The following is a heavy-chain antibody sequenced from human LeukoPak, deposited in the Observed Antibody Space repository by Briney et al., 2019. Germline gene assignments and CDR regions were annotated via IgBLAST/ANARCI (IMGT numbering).Heavy chain of an antibody. Sequence: SQTLSLTCTVSGGSISSGDYYWSWIRQPPGKGLEWIGYIYYSGSTYYNPSLKSRVTISVDTSKNQFSLKLSSVTAADTAVYYCARVVSVPAAMAAFDIWGQGTMVTVSS. CDR3: ARVVSVPAAMAAFDI. D-gene: IGHD2-2*01. V-gene: IGHV4-30-4*08. CDR1: GGSISSGDYY. CDR2: IYYSGST. J-gene: IGHJ3*02.